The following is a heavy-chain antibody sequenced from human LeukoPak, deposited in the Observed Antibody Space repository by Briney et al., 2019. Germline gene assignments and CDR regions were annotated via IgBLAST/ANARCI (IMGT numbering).Heavy chain of an antibody. V-gene: IGHV3-21*01. Sequence: GGSLRLSCAASGITFNSYTMNWVRQAPGKGLEWVSSISSSSSYIYYAASVKGRFTISRDNAKNSLYLQMNRLRAEDTAVYYFARERQRERLYFGKEGSAFDYLGQGSLVTVSS. D-gene: IGHD1-1*01. CDR2: ISSSSSYI. CDR3: ARERQRERLYFGKEGSAFDY. J-gene: IGHJ4*02. CDR1: GITFNSYT.